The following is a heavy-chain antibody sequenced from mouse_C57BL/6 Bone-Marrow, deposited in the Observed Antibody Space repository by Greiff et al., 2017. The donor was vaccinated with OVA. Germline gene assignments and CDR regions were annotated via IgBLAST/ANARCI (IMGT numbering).Heavy chain of an antibody. CDR1: GYTFTTYP. J-gene: IGHJ3*01. D-gene: IGHD2-4*01. CDR2: FHPYNDDT. Sequence: VQLQESGAELVKPGASVKMSCKASGYTFTTYPIEWMKQNHGKSLEWIGNFHPYNDDTKYNEKFKGKATLTVEKSSSTVYLELSRLTSDDSAVYYCAIYYDYEGWFAYWGQGTLVTVSA. V-gene: IGHV1-47*01. CDR3: AIYYDYEGWFAY.